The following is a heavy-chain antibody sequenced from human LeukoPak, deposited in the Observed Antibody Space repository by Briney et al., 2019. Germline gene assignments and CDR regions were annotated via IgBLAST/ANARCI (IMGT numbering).Heavy chain of an antibody. CDR3: ARGVGSGSRLRAGDY. Sequence: GGSLRLSCAASGFTVSSNYMSWVRQAPGEGLEWVSVIYSGGSTYYADSVKGRFTISRDNSKNTLYLQMNSLRAEDTAVYYCARGVGSGSRLRAGDYWGQGTLVTVSS. CDR1: GFTVSSNY. J-gene: IGHJ4*02. CDR2: IYSGGST. V-gene: IGHV3-53*01. D-gene: IGHD1-26*01.